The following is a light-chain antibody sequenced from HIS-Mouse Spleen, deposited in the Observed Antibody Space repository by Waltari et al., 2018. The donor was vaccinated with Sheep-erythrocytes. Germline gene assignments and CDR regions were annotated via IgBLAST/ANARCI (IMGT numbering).Light chain of an antibody. J-gene: IGKJ2*01. V-gene: IGKV3-11*01. Sequence: EILLTQSPATLSLSPGAGATLSCRASQSVSSYLAWYQQKPGQAPRLLIYDASNRATGIPARFSGSGSGTDFTLTISSLEPEDFAVYYCQQRSNWPPYTFGQGTKLEIK. CDR1: QSVSSY. CDR2: DAS. CDR3: QQRSNWPPYT.